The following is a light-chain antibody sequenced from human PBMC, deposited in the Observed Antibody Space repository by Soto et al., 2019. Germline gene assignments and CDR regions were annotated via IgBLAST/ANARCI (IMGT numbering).Light chain of an antibody. CDR1: QDITNY. CDR2: DAS. CDR3: QQYDNLPLLT. Sequence: DIQMTQSPSSLSASVGDRVTITCQASQDITNYLNWYQQKPGKAPKLLIYDASNLQPGVPSRFSGRGSGTDFTFTISNLQPEDFATYACQQYDNLPLLTFGGGTTVEIK. J-gene: IGKJ4*01. V-gene: IGKV1-33*01.